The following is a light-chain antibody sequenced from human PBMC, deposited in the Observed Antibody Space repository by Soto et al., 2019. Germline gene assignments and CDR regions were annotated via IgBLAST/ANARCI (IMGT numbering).Light chain of an antibody. Sequence: QSVLTQPPSVSAAPRQRVTISCSGSSSNIGNHAVNWYQQLPGKAPKLLIYYDDLVPSGVSDRFSGSRSGTSASLAIRGLKPEDEADYYCSAWDDSVNGPVFGGGTKVTVL. J-gene: IGLJ2*01. CDR3: SAWDDSVNGPV. CDR1: SSNIGNHA. V-gene: IGLV1-36*01. CDR2: YDD.